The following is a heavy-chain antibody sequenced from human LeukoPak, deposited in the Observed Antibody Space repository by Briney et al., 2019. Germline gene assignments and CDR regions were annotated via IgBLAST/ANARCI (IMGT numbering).Heavy chain of an antibody. CDR1: GFTFSSYG. Sequence: PGGSLRHACAASGFTFSSYGMPWVRQAPCKGLEWVAVISYDGPNKYYADSVKGRFTISRDNSKNTLYLQMNSLRAEDAAVYYCATEGSFDYWGQGTLVTVSS. V-gene: IGHV3-30*03. CDR3: ATEGSFDY. J-gene: IGHJ4*02. CDR2: ISYDGPNK.